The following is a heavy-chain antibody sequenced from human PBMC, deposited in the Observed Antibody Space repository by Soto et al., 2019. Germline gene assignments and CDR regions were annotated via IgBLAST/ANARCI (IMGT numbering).Heavy chain of an antibody. CDR1: GFTVSSYE. J-gene: IGHJ5*02. CDR2: ISSSGSTI. Sequence: PGGSLRLSCAASGFTVSSYEMNWVRQAPGKGLEWVSYISSSGSTIYYADSVKGRFTISRDNAKNSLYLQMNSLRAEDTAVYYCASGYSSSWYSWFDPWDQGTLVTVSS. D-gene: IGHD6-13*01. CDR3: ASGYSSSWYSWFDP. V-gene: IGHV3-48*03.